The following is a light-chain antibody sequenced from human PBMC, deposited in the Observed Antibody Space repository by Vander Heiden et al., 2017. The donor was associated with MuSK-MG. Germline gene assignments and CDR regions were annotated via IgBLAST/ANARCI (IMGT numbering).Light chain of an antibody. CDR2: WAS. Sequence: DIVMTQSPDSLAVSLGERATINCKSSQSVLYSSNNKNYLAWYQQKPGQPPKLLIYWASTRESGVPDRFSGSGSGTDFTLTISSLQAEDVAVYYCQQDDSTLPTFGQGTKVEIK. CDR1: QSVLYSSNNKNY. CDR3: QQDDSTLPT. V-gene: IGKV4-1*01. J-gene: IGKJ1*01.